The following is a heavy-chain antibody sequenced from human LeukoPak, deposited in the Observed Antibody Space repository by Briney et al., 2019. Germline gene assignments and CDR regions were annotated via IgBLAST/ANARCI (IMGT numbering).Heavy chain of an antibody. J-gene: IGHJ4*02. CDR2: ISGSSSYI. CDR3: ASDWELLPFYY. V-gene: IGHV3-21*01. CDR1: GFTFSSYS. Sequence: GGSLRLSCAASGFTFSSYSMNWVRQAPGKGLEWVSSISGSSSYIYYADSVKGRFTISRDNAKNSLYLQMNSLRAEDTAVYYCASDWELLPFYYWGQGTLVTVSS. D-gene: IGHD1-26*01.